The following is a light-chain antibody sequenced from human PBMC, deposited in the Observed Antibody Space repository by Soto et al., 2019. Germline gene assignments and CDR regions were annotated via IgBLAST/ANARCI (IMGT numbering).Light chain of an antibody. CDR1: QDVNKF. Sequence: DIQMTQSPSSLSASIGDRVTITCQASQDVNKFLSWYQQKSGKAPTLLIYDASNLETGVPSRFSGSGSVTHFTFTINSLQPEDVATYYCHQYDSLPFSFGPGTKVDIK. J-gene: IGKJ3*01. CDR2: DAS. CDR3: HQYDSLPFS. V-gene: IGKV1-33*01.